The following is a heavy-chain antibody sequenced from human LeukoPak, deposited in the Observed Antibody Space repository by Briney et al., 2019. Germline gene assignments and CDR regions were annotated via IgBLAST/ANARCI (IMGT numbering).Heavy chain of an antibody. J-gene: IGHJ3*02. CDR3: ARDPEGSYYDSSGLAFDI. V-gene: IGHV3-11*01. D-gene: IGHD3-22*01. Sequence: GGSLRLSCAASGFTFSEYYMSWVRQAPGKGLEWVSYISSRGSTIYYADSVKGRFTISRDNAKNSLYLQMDTLRAEAPAVYYCARDPEGSYYDSSGLAFDIWGQGTMVTVSS. CDR1: GFTFSEYY. CDR2: ISSRGSTI.